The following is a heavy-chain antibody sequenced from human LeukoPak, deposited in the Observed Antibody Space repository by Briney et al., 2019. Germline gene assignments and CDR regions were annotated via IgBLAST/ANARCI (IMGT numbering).Heavy chain of an antibody. CDR3: ARVVGSGFGYFDY. J-gene: IGHJ4*02. Sequence: GGSLRLSCAASGFIFRNYAMSWVRQAPGKGLEWVSAITGSGDTTYYADSVKGRFTISRDNPKNTLYVEMNTLRAEDTAVYYCARVVGSGFGYFDYWGQGTLVTVSS. CDR1: GFIFRNYA. CDR2: ITGSGDTT. D-gene: IGHD6-19*01. V-gene: IGHV3-23*01.